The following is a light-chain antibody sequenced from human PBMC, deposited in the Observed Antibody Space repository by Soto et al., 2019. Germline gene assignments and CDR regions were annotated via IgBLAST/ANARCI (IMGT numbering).Light chain of an antibody. CDR2: DVS. CDR1: SSDVGIYNY. J-gene: IGLJ2*01. V-gene: IGLV2-14*03. Sequence: QSALTQPGSVSGSPGQSITISCIGTSSDVGIYNYVSWYQQHPGKAPKLMIYDVSNRPSGVSDRFSGSKSGNTASLTISGLQAEDEANYFCSSYTSSSTLIFGGGTKLTVL. CDR3: SSYTSSSTLI.